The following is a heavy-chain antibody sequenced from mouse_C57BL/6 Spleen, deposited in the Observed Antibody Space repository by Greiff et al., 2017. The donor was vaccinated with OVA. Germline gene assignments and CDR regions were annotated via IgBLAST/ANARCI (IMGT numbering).Heavy chain of an antibody. J-gene: IGHJ4*01. CDR1: GFTFSSYG. CDR3: ARQGAYYSNFYAMDY. CDR2: ISSGGSYT. Sequence: EVMLVESGGDLVKPGGSLKLSCAASGFTFSSYGMSWVRQTPDKRLEWVATISSGGSYTYYPDSVKGRFTISIDNAKNTLYLQMSRLKSEDTAMYYCARQGAYYSNFYAMDYWGQGTSVTVSS. V-gene: IGHV5-6*01. D-gene: IGHD2-5*01.